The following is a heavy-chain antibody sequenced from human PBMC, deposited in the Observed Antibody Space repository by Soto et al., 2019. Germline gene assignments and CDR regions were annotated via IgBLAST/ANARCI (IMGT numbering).Heavy chain of an antibody. D-gene: IGHD2-21*01. V-gene: IGHV4-61*03. CDR2: IFYNGGT. CDR1: GGSVNSGGYY. Sequence: SETLSLTCTVSGGSVNSGGYYWSWIRQPPGKGLEWIGFIFYNGGTSYNPSLGSRVTISADTSKTLFSLKLSSLTAADTAVYYCAHFSDLEWFDPWGQGTLVTVSS. J-gene: IGHJ5*02. CDR3: AHFSDLEWFDP.